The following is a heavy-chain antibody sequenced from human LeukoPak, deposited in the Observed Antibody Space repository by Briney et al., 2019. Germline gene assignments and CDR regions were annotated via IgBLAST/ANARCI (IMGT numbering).Heavy chain of an antibody. J-gene: IGHJ6*03. CDR1: GYSISSGYY. CDR3: ARVPGGYYYYYYYMDV. CDR2: IYHSGST. Sequence: PSETLSLTCTVSGYSISSGYYWGWIRQPPGKGLEWIGIIYHSGSTYYNPSLKSRVTISVDTSKNQFSLKLSSVTAADTAVYCCARVPGGYYYYYYYMDVWGKGITVTVSS. V-gene: IGHV4-38-2*02. D-gene: IGHD2-8*02.